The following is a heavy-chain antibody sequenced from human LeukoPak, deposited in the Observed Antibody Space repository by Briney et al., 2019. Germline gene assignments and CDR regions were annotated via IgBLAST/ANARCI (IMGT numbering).Heavy chain of an antibody. D-gene: IGHD4-23*01. V-gene: IGHV1-2*06. Sequence: ASVKVSCKASGYTFTGYYMHWVRQAPGQGLEWMGRINPNSGGTNYAQKFQGRVTMTRDTSISTAYMELSRLRSDDTAVYYCARTTHDYGGNAIDYWGQGTLVTVSS. CDR3: ARTTHDYGGNAIDY. CDR1: GYTFTGYY. J-gene: IGHJ4*02. CDR2: INPNSGGT.